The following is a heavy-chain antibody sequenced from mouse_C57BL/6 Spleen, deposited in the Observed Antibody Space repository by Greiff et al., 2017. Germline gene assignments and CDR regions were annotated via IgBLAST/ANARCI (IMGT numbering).Heavy chain of an antibody. CDR3: ARGHYYGSSTLDY. CDR2: INYDGSST. V-gene: IGHV5-16*01. J-gene: IGHJ2*01. CDR1: GFTFSDYY. D-gene: IGHD1-1*01. Sequence: LQQSEGGLVQPGSSMKLSCTASGFTFSDYYMAWVRQVPEKGLEWVANINYDGSSTYYLDSLKSRFIISRDNAKNILYLQMSSLKSEDTATYYCARGHYYGSSTLDYWGQGTTLTVSS.